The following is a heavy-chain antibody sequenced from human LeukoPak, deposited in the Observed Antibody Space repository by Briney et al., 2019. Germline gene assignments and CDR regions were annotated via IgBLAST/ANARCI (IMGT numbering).Heavy chain of an antibody. V-gene: IGHV1-46*01. CDR2: INPSGGST. CDR3: ARADDYDGSGLNY. CDR1: GYTFTSYY. J-gene: IGHJ4*02. D-gene: IGHD3-22*01. Sequence: GASVKVSCTASGYTFTSYYMHWVRHAAEQGLEWRGIINPSGGSTGYAQKFQGRVTMTRDISTSTVYMELSSLRSEDTAVYYCARADDYDGSGLNYWGEGTLVTVSS.